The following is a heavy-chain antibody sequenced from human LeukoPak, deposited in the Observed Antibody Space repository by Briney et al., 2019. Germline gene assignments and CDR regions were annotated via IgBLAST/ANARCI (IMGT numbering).Heavy chain of an antibody. D-gene: IGHD3-3*01. CDR3: AKRYYDFPLDY. CDR1: GFTFSIYA. CDR2: ISANGGET. V-gene: IGHV3-23*01. Sequence: GRSLRLSCAASGFTFSIYAMNWVRQAPGKGLEWVSSISANGGETHYADSVKGRFTISRDNSKNTLYLQINNPRVEDTAVYYCAKRYYDFPLDYWGQGTLVTVSS. J-gene: IGHJ4*02.